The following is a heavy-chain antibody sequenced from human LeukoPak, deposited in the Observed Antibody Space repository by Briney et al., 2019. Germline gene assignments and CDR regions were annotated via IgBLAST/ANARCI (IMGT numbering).Heavy chain of an antibody. J-gene: IGHJ4*02. CDR1: GFTFSSYA. Sequence: GGSLRLSCAASGFTFSSYAMSWVRQAPGKGLEWVSAISGSGGSTYYADSVKGRFTISRDNSKNTLYLQMNSLRAEDTAVYYCARDSNTMVRGVSVGDFDYWGQGTLVTVSS. CDR2: ISGSGGST. CDR3: ARDSNTMVRGVSVGDFDY. V-gene: IGHV3-23*01. D-gene: IGHD3-10*01.